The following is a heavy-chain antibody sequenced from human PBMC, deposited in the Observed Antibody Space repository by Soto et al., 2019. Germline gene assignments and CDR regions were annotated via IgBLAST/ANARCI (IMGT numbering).Heavy chain of an antibody. J-gene: IGHJ6*02. CDR1: GFTVSSDY. Sequence: EVQVVESGGGLVQPGGSLRLSCAASGFTVSSDYMSWVREAPGKGLEWVSVIYSGGSTYYADSVKGRFTISRDNSKNTLYLQMNSLRAEDTAVYYCARDLGDRNGVSVWGQGTTVTVSS. D-gene: IGHD1-26*01. V-gene: IGHV3-66*01. CDR3: ARDLGDRNGVSV. CDR2: IYSGGST.